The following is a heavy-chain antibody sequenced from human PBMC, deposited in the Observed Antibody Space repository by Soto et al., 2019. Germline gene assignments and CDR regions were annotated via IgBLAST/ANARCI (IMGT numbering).Heavy chain of an antibody. Sequence: ASVKVSCKASGGTFSSYAISWVRQAPGKGLEWMGGFDPEDGETIYAQKFQGRVTMTEDTSTDTAYMELSSLRSEDTAVYYCATAKNYDILTGYFTWFDPWGQGTLVTVSS. J-gene: IGHJ5*02. V-gene: IGHV1-24*01. CDR2: FDPEDGET. CDR1: GGTFSSYA. D-gene: IGHD3-9*01. CDR3: ATAKNYDILTGYFTWFDP.